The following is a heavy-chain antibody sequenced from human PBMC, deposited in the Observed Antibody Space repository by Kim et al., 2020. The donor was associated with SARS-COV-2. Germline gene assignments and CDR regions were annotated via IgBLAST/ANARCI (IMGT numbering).Heavy chain of an antibody. J-gene: IGHJ2*01. D-gene: IGHD1-20*01. Sequence: SETLSLTCTVSGGSISSSSYYWGWIRQPPGKGLEWIGSIYYSGSTYYNPSLKSRVTISVDTSKNQFSLKLSSVTAADTAVYYCARHDNWNPLENWYFDLWGRGTLVTVSS. V-gene: IGHV4-39*01. CDR2: IYYSGST. CDR3: ARHDNWNPLENWYFDL. CDR1: GGSISSSSYY.